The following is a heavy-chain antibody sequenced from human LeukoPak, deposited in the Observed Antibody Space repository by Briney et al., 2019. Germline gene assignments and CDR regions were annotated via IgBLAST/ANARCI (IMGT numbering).Heavy chain of an antibody. CDR2: IDHSGST. D-gene: IGHD3-10*01. J-gene: IGHJ5*02. CDR3: ARDSGTTGEVKFDP. Sequence: PSETLSLTCDVYGESFSGYYWSWIRQPPGKGLEWIGVIDHSGSTNYNPSLKSRVTISLDTSKNQFSLKLSSVTAADTAVYFCARDSGTTGEVKFDPWGQGTLVTVSS. CDR1: GESFSGYY. V-gene: IGHV4-34*01.